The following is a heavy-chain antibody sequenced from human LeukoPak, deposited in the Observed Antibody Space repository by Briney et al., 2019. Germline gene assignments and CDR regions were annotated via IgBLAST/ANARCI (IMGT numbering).Heavy chain of an antibody. CDR1: GYTFSNYY. V-gene: IGHV1-46*01. CDR2: INPDGGNT. Sequence: ASVKVSCKASGYTFSNYYIHWVRQAPGQVLEWMGLINPDGGNTNYAQNFQGRVTLTRDTSTSTVYMELSSLRSEDTAIYYCARIRDGYNDAYDLWGQGTVVTVPS. J-gene: IGHJ3*01. D-gene: IGHD5-24*01. CDR3: ARIRDGYNDAYDL.